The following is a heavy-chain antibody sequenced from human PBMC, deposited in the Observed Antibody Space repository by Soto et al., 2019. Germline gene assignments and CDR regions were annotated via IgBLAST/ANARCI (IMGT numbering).Heavy chain of an antibody. CDR2: INSDGSST. D-gene: IGHD3-22*01. CDR1: GFTFSTYW. Sequence: GGSLRLSCAASGFTFSTYWMHWVRQAPGKGPVWVSRINSDGSSTSYADSVKGRFTISRDNAKNTLYLQMNSLRAEDTAVYYCAREVLSGYYNNFDDWGQGTLVTVAS. J-gene: IGHJ4*02. V-gene: IGHV3-74*01. CDR3: AREVLSGYYNNFDD.